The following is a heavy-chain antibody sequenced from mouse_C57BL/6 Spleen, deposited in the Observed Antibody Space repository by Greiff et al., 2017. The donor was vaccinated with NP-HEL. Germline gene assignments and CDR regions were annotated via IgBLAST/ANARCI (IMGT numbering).Heavy chain of an antibody. V-gene: IGHV5-17*01. CDR3: GRNYYGSSYRYFDV. D-gene: IGHD1-1*01. Sequence: EVKLVESGGGLVKPGGSLKLSCAASGFTFSDYGMHWVRQAPEKGLEWVAYISSGSSTIYYADTVKGRFTISRDNAKNTLFLQMTSLRSEDTAMYYCGRNYYGSSYRYFDVWGTGTTVTVSS. J-gene: IGHJ1*03. CDR2: ISSGSSTI. CDR1: GFTFSDYG.